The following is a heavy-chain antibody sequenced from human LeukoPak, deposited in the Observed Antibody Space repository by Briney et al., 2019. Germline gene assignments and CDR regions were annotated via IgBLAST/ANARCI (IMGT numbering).Heavy chain of an antibody. J-gene: IGHJ6*02. CDR3: ARNAHCGGDCFEAVPYYYAMDV. CDR1: GGSISSYY. Sequence: SDTLSLTCTVSGGSISSYYWSWIRQPPGKGLEWIGYIYYSGSTNYNPSLKSRVTISVDTSKNQFSLKLTSVTPADTAVYYCARNAHCGGDCFEAVPYYYAMDVWGQGTTVTVSS. D-gene: IGHD2-21*02. V-gene: IGHV4-59*01. CDR2: IYYSGST.